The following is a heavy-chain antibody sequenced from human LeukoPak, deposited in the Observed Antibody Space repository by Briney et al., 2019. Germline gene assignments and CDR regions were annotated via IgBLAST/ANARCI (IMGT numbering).Heavy chain of an antibody. J-gene: IGHJ1*01. V-gene: IGHV4-59*01. CDR3: ARYSYSSGWSYFQY. Sequence: SETLSLTCTAAGGSIRSYYWSWIRQPPGKGLEWSGDISYSGSTNYNPSLKSRVTISLDTSQNPVSLRLNSVTAADTAVYYCARYSYSSGWSYFQYWGQGTLVTVSS. CDR1: GGSIRSYY. D-gene: IGHD6-19*01. CDR2: ISYSGST.